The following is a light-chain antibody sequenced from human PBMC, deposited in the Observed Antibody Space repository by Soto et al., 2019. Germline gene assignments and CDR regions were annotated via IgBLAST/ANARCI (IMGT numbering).Light chain of an antibody. CDR3: CSYAGSDSYVI. CDR2: DVS. J-gene: IGLJ2*01. V-gene: IGLV2-11*01. CDR1: SSDVGAYNY. Sequence: QSVLTQPRSVSGSPGQSVTISCTGTSSDVGAYNYVSWYQHLPGKAPKFSIYDVSKRPSGVPDRFSGSKSGNTASLTISGLQAEDEAEYYCCSYAGSDSYVIFGGGTKVTVL.